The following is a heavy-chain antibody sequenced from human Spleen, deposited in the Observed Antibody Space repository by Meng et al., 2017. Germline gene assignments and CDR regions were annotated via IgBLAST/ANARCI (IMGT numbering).Heavy chain of an antibody. D-gene: IGHD3-3*01. V-gene: IGHV1-2*06. Sequence: ASVKVSCKASGYTFTSYYMHWVRQAPGQGLEWMGRINPSSGGTNYAQKFQGRVTMTRDASISTAYMELSRLRSDDTAVYYCARGYYDFWSGCAPWGQGTLVTVSS. CDR2: INPSSGGT. CDR3: ARGYYDFWSGCAP. CDR1: GYTFTSYY. J-gene: IGHJ4*02.